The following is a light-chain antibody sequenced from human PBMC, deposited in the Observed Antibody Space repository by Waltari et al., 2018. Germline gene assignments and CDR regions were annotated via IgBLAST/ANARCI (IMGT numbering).Light chain of an antibody. CDR3: MQTLQIPWT. Sequence: DIVMTQSPLSLPVTPGEPASISCRSSQSLLHSHGSKYLNWYLQKPGQSPQLLIYLGSNRASGVPDRFSGSESGTDFTLKISRVEAEDVGVYYCMQTLQIPWTFGQGTKVESK. V-gene: IGKV2-28*01. CDR2: LGS. CDR1: QSLLHSHGSKY. J-gene: IGKJ1*01.